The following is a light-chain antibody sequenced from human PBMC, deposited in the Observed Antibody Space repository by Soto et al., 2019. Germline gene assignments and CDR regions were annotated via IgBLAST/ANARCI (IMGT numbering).Light chain of an antibody. CDR1: SSDVGGYNY. CDR2: DVT. V-gene: IGLV2-14*01. CDR3: SSYTSSTTLSI. Sequence: QSALTQPPSASGSPGQSVTISCTGTSSDVGGYNYVSWYQQHPGKAPKLIIYDVTNRPSGVSNRFSGSKSGDTASLTISGLLAEDEADYYCSSYTSSTTLSIFGGGTKLTVL. J-gene: IGLJ2*01.